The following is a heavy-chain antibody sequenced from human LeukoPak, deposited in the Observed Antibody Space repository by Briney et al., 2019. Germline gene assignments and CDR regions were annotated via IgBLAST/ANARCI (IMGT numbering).Heavy chain of an antibody. CDR2: ISGSGGST. CDR3: ARITQDYGGNGRFDY. J-gene: IGHJ4*02. D-gene: IGHD4-23*01. Sequence: GGSLRLSCAASGFTFSSYGMSWVRQAPGKGLEWVSAISGSGGSTYYADSVKGRFTISRDNARNSLYLQMNSLRAEDTAVYYCARITQDYGGNGRFDYWGQGTLVTVSS. V-gene: IGHV3-23*01. CDR1: GFTFSSYG.